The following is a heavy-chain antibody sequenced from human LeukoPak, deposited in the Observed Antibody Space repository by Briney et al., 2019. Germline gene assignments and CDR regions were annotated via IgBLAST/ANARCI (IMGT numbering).Heavy chain of an antibody. D-gene: IGHD3-10*01. CDR1: GFTFSDYY. V-gene: IGHV3-11*01. CDR3: ARGRGSYAFDI. J-gene: IGHJ3*02. Sequence: GGSLRLSCAASGFTFSDYYMGWIRQAPGKGLEWVSYISSSDHSAYYADSMKGRFTISRDNAKNSLYLQMNSLRVEDTAVYYCARGRGSYAFDIWGQGTMVTVSS. CDR2: ISSSDHSA.